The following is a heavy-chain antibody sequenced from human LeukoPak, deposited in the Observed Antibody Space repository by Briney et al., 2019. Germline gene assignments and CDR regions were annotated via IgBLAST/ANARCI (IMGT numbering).Heavy chain of an antibody. J-gene: IGHJ1*01. V-gene: IGHV1-8*01. Sequence: ASVKVSCKASGYTFTSYDINWVRQATGQGLEWMGWMNTNSGNTGYSQNFQGRVTMTRDTSISTAYMELSSLMSEDTAVYYCARGHPKAVFGMVIEDWGQGTLVTVSS. CDR1: GYTFTSYD. CDR3: ARGHPKAVFGMVIED. D-gene: IGHD3-3*01. CDR2: MNTNSGNT.